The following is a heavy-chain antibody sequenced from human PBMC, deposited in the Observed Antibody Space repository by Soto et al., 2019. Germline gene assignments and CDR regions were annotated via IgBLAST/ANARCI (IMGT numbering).Heavy chain of an antibody. V-gene: IGHV3-33*01. CDR3: ARDDIPGISVSTYGMDV. J-gene: IGHJ6*02. D-gene: IGHD6-19*01. Sequence: GGSLRLSCAASGFTFSRYGMHWVRQGPGKGLEWVAVIWYDGSNKYYADSVKGRFTISRDNSKNTLHLQMISLRAEDTAVYYCARDDIPGISVSTYGMDVWGQGTTVTVSS. CDR1: GFTFSRYG. CDR2: IWYDGSNK.